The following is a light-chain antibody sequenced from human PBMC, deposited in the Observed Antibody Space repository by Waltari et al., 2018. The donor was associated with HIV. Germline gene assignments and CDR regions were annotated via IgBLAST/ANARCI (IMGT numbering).Light chain of an antibody. Sequence: DIVMTQSPESLTVSLGERATINCKSSQSLLYSSNKKNYLAWYQQKPGQPPKPLIYWASTRESGVPDRFSASVSGTDFTLTIGSLQAGDAAVYYCQQYYSTPYTFGQGTKLEIK. CDR2: WAS. J-gene: IGKJ2*01. V-gene: IGKV4-1*01. CDR3: QQYYSTPYT. CDR1: QSLLYSSNKKNY.